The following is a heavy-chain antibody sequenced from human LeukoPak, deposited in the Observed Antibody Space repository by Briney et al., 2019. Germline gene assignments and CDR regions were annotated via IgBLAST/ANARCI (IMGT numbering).Heavy chain of an antibody. CDR2: ISGSGGST. CDR1: GGSISSYY. Sequence: ETLSLTCTVSGGSISSYYWTWIRQPPGKGLEWVSAISGSGGSTYYADSVKGRFTISRDNSKNTLYLQMNSLRAEDTAVYYCATPYGDYDQFDYWGQGTLVTVSS. J-gene: IGHJ4*02. CDR3: ATPYGDYDQFDY. D-gene: IGHD4-17*01. V-gene: IGHV3-23*01.